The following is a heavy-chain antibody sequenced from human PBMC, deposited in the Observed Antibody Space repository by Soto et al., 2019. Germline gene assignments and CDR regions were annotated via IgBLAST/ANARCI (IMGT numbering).Heavy chain of an antibody. CDR1: GGTFSSYA. D-gene: IGHD3-16*01. CDR3: AGEGGRGAWDPRGGDY. V-gene: IGHV1-69*01. CDR2: IIPIFGTA. Sequence: QVQLVQSGAEVKKPGSSVKVSCKASGGTFSSYAISWVRQAPGQGLEWMGGIIPIFGTANYAQKFQGRVTITADESTRRAYVEVSSLRAEDMAVYSCAGEGGRGAWDPRGGDYWGQGTLVTVSS. J-gene: IGHJ4*02.